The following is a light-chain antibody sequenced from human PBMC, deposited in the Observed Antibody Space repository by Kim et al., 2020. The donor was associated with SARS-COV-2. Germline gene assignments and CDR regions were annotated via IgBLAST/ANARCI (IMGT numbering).Light chain of an antibody. CDR1: SLRSYS. CDR3: NSRDGNDSVV. V-gene: IGLV3-19*01. Sequence: VALGQTVRITCQGDSLRSYSATWHQQKPGQAPILVFYSKNNLPSGIPDRFSASSSGNTASLTITGTRAGDEADYCSNSRDGNDSVVFGGGTQLTVL. J-gene: IGLJ2*01. CDR2: SKN.